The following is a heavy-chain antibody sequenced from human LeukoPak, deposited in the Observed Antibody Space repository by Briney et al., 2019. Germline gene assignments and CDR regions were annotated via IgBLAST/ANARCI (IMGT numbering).Heavy chain of an antibody. Sequence: SETLSLTCTLSGASFRSGGQYWGWIRQTPGKGLEWIGDIFYNGKTNYNPALKSRVTISLDTSRSQFSLRLSSVTASDTGVYYCARIFDVWGRGTLVTVSS. J-gene: IGHJ4*02. V-gene: IGHV4-61*08. CDR1: GASFRSGGQY. CDR3: ARIFDV. CDR2: IFYNGKT.